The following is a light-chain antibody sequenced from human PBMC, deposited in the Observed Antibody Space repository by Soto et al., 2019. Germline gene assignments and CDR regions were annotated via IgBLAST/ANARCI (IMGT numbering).Light chain of an antibody. CDR3: QQSYSTPRT. CDR2: AAS. V-gene: IGKV1-39*01. CDR1: QSISSY. Sequence: DIQMTQSPSSLYASVGDRVTITCRASQSISSYLNWYQQKPGKAPKLLIYAASSLQSGVTSRFSGSGSGTDFTLTVSSLQPEDFATYFCQQSYSTPRTFGQGTQVDIK. J-gene: IGKJ1*01.